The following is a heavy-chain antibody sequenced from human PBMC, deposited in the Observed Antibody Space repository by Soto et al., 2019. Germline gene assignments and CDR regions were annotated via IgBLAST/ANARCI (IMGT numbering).Heavy chain of an antibody. CDR3: ARSAGWYAVHS. Sequence: QVQLLESGPGLVKPSGALCLTCAVSGDSVSSPYYWCWVRQPPGKGLEWIGEVFHTGTTSYNPSLRSRVTISMDKSNNQFSLDLSSVTAADTAVYYCARSAGWYAVHSWGPGTLVIVSS. CDR1: GDSVSSPYY. CDR2: VFHTGTT. J-gene: IGHJ4*02. D-gene: IGHD6-19*01. V-gene: IGHV4-4*02.